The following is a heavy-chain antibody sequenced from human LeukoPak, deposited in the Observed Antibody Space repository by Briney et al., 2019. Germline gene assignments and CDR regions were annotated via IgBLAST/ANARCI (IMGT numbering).Heavy chain of an antibody. D-gene: IGHD3-3*01. Sequence: SVKVSCKASGGTFSSYAISWVRQAPGQGLEWMGRIIPILGIANYAQKFQGRVTITADESTSTAYMELSSLRSEDTAVYYCARVRTIFGVVHAFDIWGQGTMVTVSS. CDR3: ARVRTIFGVVHAFDI. V-gene: IGHV1-69*04. J-gene: IGHJ3*02. CDR1: GGTFSSYA. CDR2: IIPILGIA.